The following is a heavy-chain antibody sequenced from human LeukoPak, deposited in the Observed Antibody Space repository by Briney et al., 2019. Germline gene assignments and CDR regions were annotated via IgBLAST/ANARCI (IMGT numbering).Heavy chain of an antibody. Sequence: SETLSLTCTVSGGSISGYYWGWIRQPPEKGLEWIGSIHFSGSPYHNPSLKSRVTMSVDTSKNQVSLKLSSVTAADTAVYFCTRLLHDSRGYYYFDYWGQGTLATVSS. V-gene: IGHV4-59*05. CDR2: IHFSGSP. CDR1: GGSISGYY. J-gene: IGHJ4*02. D-gene: IGHD3-22*01. CDR3: TRLLHDSRGYYYFDY.